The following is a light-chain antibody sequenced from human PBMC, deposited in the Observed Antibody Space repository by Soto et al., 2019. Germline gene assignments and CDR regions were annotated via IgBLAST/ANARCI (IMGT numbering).Light chain of an antibody. Sequence: QSALTQRRSVSGSPGQSVTFSCTGTGSDVGAYIYVSWYQQHPGKAPKLIIYDVIKRPSGVPDRFSGSKSGNTASLTISGLQAEDEADYYCCSYAGSYTHVFGTGTKVTVL. CDR3: CSYAGSYTHV. V-gene: IGLV2-11*01. J-gene: IGLJ1*01. CDR1: GSDVGAYIY. CDR2: DVI.